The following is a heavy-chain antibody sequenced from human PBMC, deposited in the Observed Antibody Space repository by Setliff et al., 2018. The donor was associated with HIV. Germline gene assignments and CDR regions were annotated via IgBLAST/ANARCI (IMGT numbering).Heavy chain of an antibody. CDR1: GDTFTSYA. D-gene: IGHD2-15*01. J-gene: IGHJ6*04. CDR3: ARDSRDILVVIAPEPEPYYFDGMDV. Sequence: SVKVSCKASGDTFTSYAISWVRQAPGQGLEWMGGIIPIFGTPNYAQKFKGRLTMTADESTSTVYMELSSLRSEDTAVYYCARDSRDILVVIAPEPEPYYFDGMDVWGEGTTVTVSS. V-gene: IGHV1-69*13. CDR2: IIPIFGTP.